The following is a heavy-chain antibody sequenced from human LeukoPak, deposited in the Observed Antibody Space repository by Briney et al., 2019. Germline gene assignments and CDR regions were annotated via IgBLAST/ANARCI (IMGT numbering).Heavy chain of an antibody. J-gene: IGHJ3*01. V-gene: IGHV3-66*01. CDR3: AREDYYGSGSWD. CDR2: IYSGGST. CDR1: GFTVTSNY. Sequence: PGGSLRLSCAASGFTVTSNYMSWVRQAPGKGLEWVSVIYSGGSTFYADSVKGRFTISRDNSKNTVYLQMNSLRAEDTAVYHCAREDYYGSGSWDWGQGTMVTVSS. D-gene: IGHD3-10*01.